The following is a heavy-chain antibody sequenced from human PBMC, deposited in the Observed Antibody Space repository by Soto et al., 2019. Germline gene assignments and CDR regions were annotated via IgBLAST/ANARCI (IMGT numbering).Heavy chain of an antibody. D-gene: IGHD6-13*01. V-gene: IGHV3-74*01. Sequence: PGGALRLFCAASGFTFNMYWMHRVRQVPGKGPVWVARIYNDGSYADYADSVEGRFTISRDNAKDTLYLQMNDLRAEDSALYHCTRGPRDTSAGTSAHWVHGPLVTVSS. CDR2: IYNDGSYA. CDR3: TRGPRDTSAGTSAH. J-gene: IGHJ4*01. CDR1: GFTFNMYW.